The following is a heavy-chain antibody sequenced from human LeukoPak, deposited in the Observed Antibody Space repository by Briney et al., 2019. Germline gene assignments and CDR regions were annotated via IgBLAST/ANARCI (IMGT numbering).Heavy chain of an antibody. V-gene: IGHV3-53*04. D-gene: IGHD3-10*01. J-gene: IGHJ4*02. CDR2: IYSGGST. CDR3: ARVGLWFGELLKDYYFDY. Sequence: GYLRLSCAASGFTVSSNYMSWVRQAPGKGLEWVSVIYSGGSTYYADSVKGRFTISRHNSKNTLYLQMNSLTAEDTAVYYCARVGLWFGELLKDYYFDYWGQGTLVTVSS. CDR1: GFTVSSNY.